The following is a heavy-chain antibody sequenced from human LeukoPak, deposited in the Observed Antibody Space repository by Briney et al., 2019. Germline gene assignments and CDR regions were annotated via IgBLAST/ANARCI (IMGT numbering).Heavy chain of an antibody. V-gene: IGHV1-18*01. J-gene: IGHJ6*02. Sequence: ASVKVSCKASGYTLTSYGISWVRQAPGQGLEWMGWISAYSGDTNYAQKFQGRATMTTDTSTSTAYMELRSLSSDDTAVYYCARETRTTVTDYYYYGMDVWGQGTTVTVSS. D-gene: IGHD4-17*01. CDR3: ARETRTTVTDYYYYGMDV. CDR1: GYTLTSYG. CDR2: ISAYSGDT.